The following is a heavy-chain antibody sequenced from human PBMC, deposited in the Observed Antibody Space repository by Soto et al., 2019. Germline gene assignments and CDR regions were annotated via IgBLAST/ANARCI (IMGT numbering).Heavy chain of an antibody. V-gene: IGHV3-30*18. CDR3: AKDFIGSYGNFDY. CDR1: GFTFSSYG. D-gene: IGHD1-26*01. J-gene: IGHJ4*02. Sequence: GGSLRLSCAASGFTFSSYGMHWVRQAPGKGLEWVAVISYDGSNKYYADSVKGRFTISRDNSKNTLYLQMNSLRAEDTAVYYFAKDFIGSYGNFDYCGQGTLVTGS. CDR2: ISYDGSNK.